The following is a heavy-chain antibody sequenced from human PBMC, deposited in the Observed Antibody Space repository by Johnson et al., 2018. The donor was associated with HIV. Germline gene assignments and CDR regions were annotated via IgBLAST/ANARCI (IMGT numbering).Heavy chain of an antibody. Sequence: VQLVESGGGLVQPGGSLRLSCAASGFTVSSNYMSWVRQAPGKGLEWVSVIYSGGSTYYAYSVKGRFTISRDNSKNTLYLQMNSLRAEDTAVYYCASAKSGSFDAFDIWGQGTMVTVSS. V-gene: IGHV3-66*01. CDR2: IYSGGST. J-gene: IGHJ3*02. CDR3: ASAKSGSFDAFDI. CDR1: GFTVSSNY. D-gene: IGHD1-26*01.